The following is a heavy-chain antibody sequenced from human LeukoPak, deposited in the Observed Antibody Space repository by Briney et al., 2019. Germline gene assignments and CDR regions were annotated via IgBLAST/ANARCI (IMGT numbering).Heavy chain of an antibody. CDR3: AKYGYGDFPGRSSLFDP. J-gene: IGHJ5*02. CDR1: GFTFSSYA. V-gene: IGHV3-23*01. D-gene: IGHD4-17*01. CDR2: ISGSVGNT. Sequence: PGGSLRLSCAASGFTFSSYAMSWVRQTPGKGLEWVSLISGSVGNTYYAGSVKGRFTISRDYSKNTLNLQMNSLRAEDTAVYYCAKYGYGDFPGRSSLFDPWGQGTLVTVSS.